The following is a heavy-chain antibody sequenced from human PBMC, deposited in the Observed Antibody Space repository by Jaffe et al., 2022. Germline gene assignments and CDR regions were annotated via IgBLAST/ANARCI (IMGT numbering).Heavy chain of an antibody. D-gene: IGHD3-22*01. Sequence: QVQLVQSGAEVKKPGSSVKVSCKASGGTFSSYTISWVRQAPGQGLEWMGRIIPILGIANYAQKFQGRVTITADKSTSTAYMELSSLRSEDTAVYYCATLGDYYDSSGYVDYWGQGTLVTVSS. CDR1: GGTFSSYT. CDR2: IIPILGIA. V-gene: IGHV1-69*02. CDR3: ATLGDYYDSSGYVDY. J-gene: IGHJ4*02.